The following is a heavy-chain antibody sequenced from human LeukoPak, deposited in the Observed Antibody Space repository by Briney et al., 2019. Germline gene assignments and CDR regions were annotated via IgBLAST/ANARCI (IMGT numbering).Heavy chain of an antibody. D-gene: IGHD3-10*01. J-gene: IGHJ3*02. CDR3: ARDGSGSYLDI. CDR1: GFTFTSYA. Sequence: GGSLRLSCAASGFTFTSYAMSWVRQAPGKGLEWVSSISGSGSPTHYADSVKGRFTISRDNSKNTLYLQMNSLRAEDTAVYYCARDGSGSYLDIWGQGTMVTVSS. V-gene: IGHV3-23*01. CDR2: ISGSGSPT.